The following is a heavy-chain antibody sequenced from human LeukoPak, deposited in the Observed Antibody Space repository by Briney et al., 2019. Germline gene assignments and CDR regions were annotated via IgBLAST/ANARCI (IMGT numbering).Heavy chain of an antibody. CDR1: GFTFSSYA. CDR2: IRQDGSEI. CDR3: ARPLEEGWIDVFDI. J-gene: IGHJ3*02. D-gene: IGHD1-1*01. V-gene: IGHV3-7*03. Sequence: GGSLRLSCAASGFTFSSYAMSWVRQAPGKGLAWVANIRQDGSEIHYVDSVKGRFTISRDNAKNSLYLQMNSLRVEDTAVYYCARPLEEGWIDVFDIWGQGTMVAVSS.